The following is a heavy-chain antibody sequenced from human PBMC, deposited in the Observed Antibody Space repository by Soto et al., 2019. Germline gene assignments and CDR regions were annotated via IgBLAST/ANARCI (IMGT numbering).Heavy chain of an antibody. CDR1: GGSISSYY. Sequence: SETLSLTCTVSGGSISSYYWSLIRQPPGKGLEWIGYIYYSGSTKYNPSLKSRVTISVDTSKNQLSLKLSSVTAADTAVYYCARQSCRSTTCYSWVTWFDPWGQGTLVTVSS. D-gene: IGHD2-2*01. CDR3: ARQSCRSTTCYSWVTWFDP. J-gene: IGHJ5*02. CDR2: IYYSGST. V-gene: IGHV4-59*08.